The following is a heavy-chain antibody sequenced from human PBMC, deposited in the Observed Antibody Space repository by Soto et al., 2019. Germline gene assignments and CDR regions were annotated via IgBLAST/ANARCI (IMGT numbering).Heavy chain of an antibody. CDR1: GGTFSSYA. V-gene: IGHV1-69*06. J-gene: IGHJ4*02. D-gene: IGHD6-19*01. CDR2: IIPIFGTA. CDR3: ARRAVAGEYYFDY. Sequence: ASVKVSCKASGGTFSSYAISWVRQAPGQGLEWMGGIIPIFGTANYAQKFQGRVTITADKSTSTAYMELSSLRSEDTAVYYCARRAVAGEYYFDYWGQGTLVTVSS.